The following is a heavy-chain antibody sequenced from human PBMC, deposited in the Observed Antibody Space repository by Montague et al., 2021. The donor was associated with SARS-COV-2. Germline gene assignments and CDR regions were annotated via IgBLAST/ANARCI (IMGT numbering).Heavy chain of an antibody. CDR3: AHRFAGFFYY. CDR1: GFSLNTPEVA. V-gene: IGHV2-5*05. Sequence: PALVKPTQTLTLTCTFSGFSLNTPEVAVGWIRQPPGKALEWLALIYGGDEKRYGPSLQSRLTITGDTSKSQVVLTMTNMDPVDTATYFCAHRFAGFFYYWGQGILVTVSS. J-gene: IGHJ4*02. CDR2: IYGGDEK.